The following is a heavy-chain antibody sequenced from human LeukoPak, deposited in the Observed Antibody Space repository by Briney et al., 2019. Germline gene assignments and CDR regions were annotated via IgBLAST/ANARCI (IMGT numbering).Heavy chain of an antibody. CDR1: GGSISSYY. J-gene: IGHJ4*02. D-gene: IGHD1-26*01. CDR3: ARLRRVGATNYFDY. Sequence: SETLSLTCTVSGGSISSYYWSWIQQPPGKGLEWIGYIYYSGSTNYNPSLKSRVTISVDTSKNQFSLKLSSVTAADTAVYYCARLRRVGATNYFDYWGQGTLVTVSS. CDR2: IYYSGST. V-gene: IGHV4-59*08.